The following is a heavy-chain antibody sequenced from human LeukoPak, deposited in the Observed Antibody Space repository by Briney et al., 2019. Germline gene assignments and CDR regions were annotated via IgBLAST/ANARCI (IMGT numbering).Heavy chain of an antibody. V-gene: IGHV5-51*01. CDR1: GYSFTSYW. J-gene: IGHJ4*02. D-gene: IGHD3-22*01. CDR3: ASPINYYDSSGYPFDY. Sequence: SGESLKISCKGSGYSFTSYWIGWVRHMPGKGLEWMGFTYPGDSDTRYSPSFQGQVTISADQSISTAYLQPSSLTASATAMSYCASPINYYDSSGYPFDYWGQGTLVTVSS. CDR2: TYPGDSDT.